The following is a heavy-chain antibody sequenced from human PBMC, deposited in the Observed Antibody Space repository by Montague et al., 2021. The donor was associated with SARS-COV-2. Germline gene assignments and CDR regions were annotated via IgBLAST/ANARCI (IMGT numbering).Heavy chain of an antibody. D-gene: IGHD3-10*01. V-gene: IGHV4-61*01. J-gene: IGHJ4*02. CDR1: GGSVTSGNYH. CDR2: IDYGGSP. Sequence: SETLSLTCTVSGGSVTSGNYHWSWIRQPPGKGLEWIGYIDYGGSPHYSPSLNSRVTISLDTSKNQLSLRLNSATAADTAVYFCATYLQGGSGRGNWGQGTLVTVSA. CDR3: ATYLQGGSGRGN.